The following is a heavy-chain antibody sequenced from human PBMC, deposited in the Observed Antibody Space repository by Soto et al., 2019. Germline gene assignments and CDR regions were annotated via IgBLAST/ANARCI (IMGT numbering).Heavy chain of an antibody. CDR1: GGTFSSYA. D-gene: IGHD2-15*01. V-gene: IGHV1-69*01. J-gene: IGHJ1*01. Sequence: QVQLVQSGAEVKKPGSSVKVSCKASGGTFSSYAISWVRQAPGQGLEWMGGIIPIFGTANYAQKFQGRVTITADESTSTAYMELSSLRSEDTAVYYCARGGPSVVVVDAIDEYCQHWGQGTLVTVSS. CDR3: ARGGPSVVVVDAIDEYCQH. CDR2: IIPIFGTA.